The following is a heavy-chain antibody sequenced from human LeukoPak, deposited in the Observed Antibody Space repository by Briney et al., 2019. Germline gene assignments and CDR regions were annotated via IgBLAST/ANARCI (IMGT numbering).Heavy chain of an antibody. CDR1: GGSFSGYY. J-gene: IGHJ5*02. CDR2: INHSGST. V-gene: IGHV4-34*01. Sequence: PSETLSLTCAVYGGSFSGYYWSWIRQPPGEGLEWIGEINHSGSTNYNPSLKSRVTISVDTSKNQFSLKLSSVTAADTAVYYCARFVIVSSFNWFDPWGQGTLVTVSS. D-gene: IGHD3-22*01. CDR3: ARFVIVSSFNWFDP.